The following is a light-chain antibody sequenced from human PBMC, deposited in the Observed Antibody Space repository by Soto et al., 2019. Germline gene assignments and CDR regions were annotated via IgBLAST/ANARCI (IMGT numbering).Light chain of an antibody. CDR2: LNSDGSH. CDR3: QTWGTVV. J-gene: IGLJ2*01. CDR1: SGHSSYA. Sequence: QSVLTQSPSASASLGASVKLTCTLSSGHSSYAIAWHQQQPEKGPRYLMKLNSDGSHSKGDGIPDRFSGSSSGAERYLTSSRLQSEDEADYYCQTWGTVVFGGGTKLTVL. V-gene: IGLV4-69*01.